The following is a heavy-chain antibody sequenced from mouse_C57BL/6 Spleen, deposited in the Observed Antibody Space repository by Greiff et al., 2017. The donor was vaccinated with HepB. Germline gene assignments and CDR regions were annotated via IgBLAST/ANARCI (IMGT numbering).Heavy chain of an antibody. CDR2: IDPSDSYT. CDR3: ARWYYGSSYGYWYFDV. J-gene: IGHJ1*03. V-gene: IGHV1-69*01. Sequence: QVQLKQSGAELVMPGASVKLSCKASGYTFTSYWMHWVKQRPGQGLEWIGEIDPSDSYTNYNQKFKGKSTLTVDKSSSTAYMQLSSLTSEDSAVYYCARWYYGSSYGYWYFDVWGTGTTVTVSS. D-gene: IGHD1-1*01. CDR1: GYTFTSYW.